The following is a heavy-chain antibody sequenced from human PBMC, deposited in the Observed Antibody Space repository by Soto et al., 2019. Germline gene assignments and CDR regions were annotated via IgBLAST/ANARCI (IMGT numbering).Heavy chain of an antibody. CDR1: GFTFSDYY. D-gene: IGHD6-19*01. CDR2: ISSTGSYT. CDR3: ARDSTGWRAVYDY. V-gene: IGHV3-11*05. Sequence: QVQLVESGGGLVKPGGSLRLSCAASGFTFSDYYMSWIRQAPGKGLEWISYISSTGSYTNYADSVKGRFTISRDNATNSLYLQMNSLRAEDTAVYYCARDSTGWRAVYDYWGQGSLVTVSS. J-gene: IGHJ4*02.